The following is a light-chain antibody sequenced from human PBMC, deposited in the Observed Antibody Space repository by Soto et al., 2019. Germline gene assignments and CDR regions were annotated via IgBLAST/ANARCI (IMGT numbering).Light chain of an antibody. Sequence: QSVLTQPASVSGSPGQSITISCTGTSSDVGNYNYVSWYQQHPGRAPKLMIFEVSHRPSGVSSRFSGSKSGNTASLTISGLRTEDEADYYCCSYTSSSTLVFGGGTKLTVL. J-gene: IGLJ2*01. CDR1: SSDVGNYNY. CDR2: EVS. CDR3: CSYTSSSTLV. V-gene: IGLV2-14*01.